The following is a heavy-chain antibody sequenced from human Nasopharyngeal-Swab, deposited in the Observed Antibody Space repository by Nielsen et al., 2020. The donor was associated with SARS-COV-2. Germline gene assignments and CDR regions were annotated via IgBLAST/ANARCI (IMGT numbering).Heavy chain of an antibody. D-gene: IGHD6-13*01. J-gene: IGHJ6*02. V-gene: IGHV3-30*18. CDR3: AKDRGSSGYYYGMDV. Sequence: VRQAPGKGLEWVAVISYDGSNKYYADSVKGRFTIPRDNSKNTLYLQMNSLRAEDTAVYYCAKDRGSSGYYYGMDVWGQGTTVTVSS. CDR2: ISYDGSNK.